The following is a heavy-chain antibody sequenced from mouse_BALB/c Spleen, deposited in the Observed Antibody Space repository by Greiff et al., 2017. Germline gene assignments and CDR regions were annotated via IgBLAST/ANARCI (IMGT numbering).Heavy chain of an antibody. J-gene: IGHJ2*01. CDR3: ARENFDY. CDR2: INPSNGRT. CDR1: GYTFTSYW. Sequence: QVQLQQPGAELVKPGASVKLSCKASGYTFTSYWMHWVKQRPGQGLAWIGEINPSNGRTNYNEKFKSKATLTEDKSSSTAYMQLSSLTSEDSAVYYCARENFDYWGQGTTLTVSS. V-gene: IGHV1S81*02.